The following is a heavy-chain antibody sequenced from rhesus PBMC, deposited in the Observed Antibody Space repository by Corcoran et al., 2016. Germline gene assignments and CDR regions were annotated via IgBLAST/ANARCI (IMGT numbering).Heavy chain of an antibody. CDR1: GYTFTDYY. J-gene: IGHJ4*01. V-gene: IGHV1-111*02. CDR3: ARGYCIGSDCYAYFDY. D-gene: IGHD2-21*01. Sequence: EVQLVQSGAEVKKPGASVKISCKASGYTFTDYYVHWVRQAPGKGLEWMGRVDPEDGEAIHAQKFQDRVTITADSSTDTDYMELSSLRSEDTAVYYCARGYCIGSDCYAYFDYWGQGVLVTVSS. CDR2: VDPEDGEA.